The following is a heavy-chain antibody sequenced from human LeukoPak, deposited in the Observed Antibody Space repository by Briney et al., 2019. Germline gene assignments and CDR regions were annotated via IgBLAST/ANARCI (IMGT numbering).Heavy chain of an antibody. J-gene: IGHJ3*02. D-gene: IGHD3-10*01. CDR2: IYPGDSDT. CDR1: GYSFTSYW. V-gene: IGHV5-51*01. CDR3: ASQRRVRGVSAFDI. Sequence: GEPLKITCTGSGYSFTSYWIAWMRQMTGKGLERMGIIYPGDSDTRYSPSFQGQVTISADKSISTAYLQWSSLKASDTAMYYCASQRRVRGVSAFDIWGQGTMVTVSS.